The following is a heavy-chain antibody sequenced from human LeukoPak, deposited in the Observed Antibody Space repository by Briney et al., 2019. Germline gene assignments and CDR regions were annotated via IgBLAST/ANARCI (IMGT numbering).Heavy chain of an antibody. J-gene: IGHJ4*02. CDR3: AREIFGSGGYPDF. V-gene: IGHV3-33*01. CDR2: IWHDGSHK. D-gene: IGHD3-10*01. Sequence: GESLRLSCAASGFAFNTYAMHWVRQAPGQGLEWVALIWHDGSHKFYSNSVRGQFTISRDNSKNTVSLQMNNLRPEDTAVYYCAREIFGSGGYPDFWGQGTLVTVSS. CDR1: GFAFNTYA.